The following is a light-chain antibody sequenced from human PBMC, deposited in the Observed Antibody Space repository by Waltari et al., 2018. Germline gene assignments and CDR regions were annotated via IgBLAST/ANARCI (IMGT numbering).Light chain of an antibody. J-gene: IGKJ1*01. CDR2: AAT. CDR1: QSIDIY. CDR3: QQSYSTRWT. Sequence: DIQLTQSPSSLSASVVDRVTITCRTSQSIDIYLHWYQQKAGKAPRLLIYAATHLQNGVPARFSGSGSETDFTLTISSLQPEDFATYYCQQSYSTRWTFGQGTVVELK. V-gene: IGKV1-39*01.